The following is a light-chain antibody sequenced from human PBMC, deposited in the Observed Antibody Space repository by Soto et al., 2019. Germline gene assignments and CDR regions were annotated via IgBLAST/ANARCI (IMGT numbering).Light chain of an antibody. CDR2: EDN. J-gene: IGLJ2*01. CDR3: QSYGTSNVL. V-gene: IGLV6-57*04. Sequence: NFMLTQPHSVSESPGKTVTISCTRSSGSIASNYVQWYQQRPGSAPTTVIYEDNQRPSGVPDRFSGSIDSSSNSASLTISGLKTADEADSCCQSYGTSNVLFGGGTKLTVL. CDR1: SGSIASNY.